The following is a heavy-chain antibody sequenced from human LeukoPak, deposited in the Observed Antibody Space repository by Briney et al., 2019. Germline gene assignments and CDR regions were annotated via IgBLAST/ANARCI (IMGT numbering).Heavy chain of an antibody. J-gene: IGHJ4*02. CDR3: ASSGRVRGKQQPAGRHYGY. D-gene: IGHD6-13*01. Sequence: WASVKVSCKASGYTFTSYYMNWVRQAPGQGLEWMGIINPSGGSTSYAQKFQGRVTMTRDTSTSTVYMELSSLRSEDTAVYYCASSGRVRGKQQPAGRHYGYWGQGTLVTVSS. CDR2: INPSGGST. CDR1: GYTFTSYY. V-gene: IGHV1-46*01.